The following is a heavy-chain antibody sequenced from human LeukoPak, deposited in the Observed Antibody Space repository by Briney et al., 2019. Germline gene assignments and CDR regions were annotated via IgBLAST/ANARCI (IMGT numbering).Heavy chain of an antibody. CDR3: ARGYCSSTSCYTEYYYYYMDV. J-gene: IGHJ6*03. D-gene: IGHD2-2*02. Sequence: ASVKVSCKASGYTFTGYYMRWVRQAPGQGLEWMGWINPNSGGTNYAQKFQGRVTMTRDTSISTAYMELSRLRSDDTAVYYCARGYCSSTSCYTEYYYYYMDVWGKGTTVTVSS. CDR1: GYTFTGYY. V-gene: IGHV1-2*02. CDR2: INPNSGGT.